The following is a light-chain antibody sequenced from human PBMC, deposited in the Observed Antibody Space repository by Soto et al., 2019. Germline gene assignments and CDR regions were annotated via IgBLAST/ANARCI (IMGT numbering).Light chain of an antibody. J-gene: IGLJ1*01. CDR3: ASYTTSSNYV. CDR1: SSDVGGYSY. CDR2: DVS. V-gene: IGLV2-14*01. Sequence: QSALTQPASVSGSPGQSIAISCTGTSSDVGGYSYVSWYQQQPGKAPKLVISDVSNRPSGVSDRFSGSKSGNTASLTISGLQTEDEADYYCASYTTSSNYVFGTGTKVTVL.